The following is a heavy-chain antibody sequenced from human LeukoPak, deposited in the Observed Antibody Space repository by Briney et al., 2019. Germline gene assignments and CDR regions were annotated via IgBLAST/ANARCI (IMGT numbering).Heavy chain of an antibody. CDR2: ISGSGDNT. CDR1: GFTFSSHG. CDR3: ARAYGGSYWFDP. Sequence: GGSLRLSCAASGFTFSSHGMSWVRQAPGKGLEWVSTISGSGDNTYYADSVKGRFTISRDNAKNSLYLQMNSLRAEDTAVYYCARAYGGSYWFDPWGQGTLVTVSS. D-gene: IGHD1-26*01. J-gene: IGHJ5*02. V-gene: IGHV3-23*01.